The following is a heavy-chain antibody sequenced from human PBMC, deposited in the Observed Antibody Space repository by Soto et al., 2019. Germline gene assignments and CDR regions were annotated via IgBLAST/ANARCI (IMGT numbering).Heavy chain of an antibody. Sequence: QLQLQESGAGLVKASQTLSLTCAVSGGSISGSPYSWSWIRQPPGKGLAWIGYIYDTGSTYYNPSLKSRVTISVDRSKNQFSLNGYSVTAADTAVYDCARTWELINFDYWGQGTLITVSS. D-gene: IGHD1-26*01. CDR1: GGSISGSPYS. J-gene: IGHJ4*02. CDR2: IYDTGST. V-gene: IGHV4-30-2*01. CDR3: ARTWELINFDY.